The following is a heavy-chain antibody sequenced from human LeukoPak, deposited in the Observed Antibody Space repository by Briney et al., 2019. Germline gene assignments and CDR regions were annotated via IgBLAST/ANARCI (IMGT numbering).Heavy chain of an antibody. V-gene: IGHV3-21*01. CDR2: ISSRSGYI. CDR1: GFTFSSYS. CDR3: ARDFAGHCSCSNCYGDH. D-gene: IGHD2-15*01. Sequence: GGSLRLSCAASGFTFSSYSMNWVRQAPGKGLEWVSSISSRSGYIYYADSVKGRFTISRDNAKNSLYLQMDRLRAEDTAVYYCARDFAGHCSCSNCYGDHWGQGTLVTVSS. J-gene: IGHJ4*02.